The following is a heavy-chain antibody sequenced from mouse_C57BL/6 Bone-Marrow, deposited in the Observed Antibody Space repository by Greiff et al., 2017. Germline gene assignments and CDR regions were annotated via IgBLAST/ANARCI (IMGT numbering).Heavy chain of an antibody. CDR3: ARKAGYFDY. CDR1: GYAFTNYL. Sequence: QVQLQQYGAELVRPGTSMKVSCKASGYAFTNYLIEWVKQRPGQGLEWIGVINPGSGGTNYNEKFKGKATLTADKSSSTAYMQLSSLTSEDSAVYFCARKAGYFDYWGQGTTLTVSS. V-gene: IGHV1-54*01. CDR2: INPGSGGT. J-gene: IGHJ2*01. D-gene: IGHD3-2*02.